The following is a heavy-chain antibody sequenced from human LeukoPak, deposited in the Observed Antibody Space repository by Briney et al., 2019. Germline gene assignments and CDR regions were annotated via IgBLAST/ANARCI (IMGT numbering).Heavy chain of an antibody. Sequence: GASVKVSCKASGYTFTGYYMHWVRQAPGQGLEWMGWINPNSGGTNYAQKFQGRVTITRDTSISTAYMELSRLRSDDTAVYYRARHTGSYYLAYWGQGTLVTVSS. D-gene: IGHD1-26*01. CDR1: GYTFTGYY. CDR2: INPNSGGT. J-gene: IGHJ4*02. V-gene: IGHV1-2*02. CDR3: ARHTGSYYLAY.